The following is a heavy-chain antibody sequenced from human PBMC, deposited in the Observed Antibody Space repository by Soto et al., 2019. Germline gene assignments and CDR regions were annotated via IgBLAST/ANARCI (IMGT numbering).Heavy chain of an antibody. J-gene: IGHJ4*02. V-gene: IGHV1-18*01. CDR2: ISAYNGNT. Sequence: SVKVSCKASGYTFSNFGITWVRQAPGQGLEWMGWISAYNGNTDYAQKLQGRVTMTTDTSTSTAYMELRSLRSDDTAVYYCARDLGYSSGPHDYWGQGTLVTDSS. CDR1: GYTFSNFG. CDR3: ARDLGYSSGPHDY. D-gene: IGHD5-18*01.